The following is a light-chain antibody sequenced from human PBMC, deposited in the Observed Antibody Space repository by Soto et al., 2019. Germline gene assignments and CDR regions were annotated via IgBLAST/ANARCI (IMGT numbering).Light chain of an antibody. V-gene: IGKV3-20*01. CDR3: QQYVSSPYT. CDR1: QTVSSGH. Sequence: EVVLTQSPATLSLSPGERATLSCRASQTVSSGHLAWYQQKPGQAPRLLISGGTSRATGIPDRFSGSGSGTDFTLTVSRLEPEDFAVYYCQQYVSSPYTFGQGTKLELK. J-gene: IGKJ2*01. CDR2: GGT.